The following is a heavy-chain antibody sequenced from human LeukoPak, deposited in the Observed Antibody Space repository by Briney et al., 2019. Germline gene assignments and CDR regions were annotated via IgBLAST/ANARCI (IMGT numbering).Heavy chain of an antibody. CDR1: GYTFTGYY. CDR2: INPNSGGT. D-gene: IGHD3-10*01. CDR3: ARDQNTMVRGVNRLYC. J-gene: IGHJ4*02. Sequence: ASVKVSCKASGYTFTGYYMHWVRQAPGQGLEWMGWINPNSGGTNYAQKFQGRVTMTRDTSISTAYMELSRLRSDDTAVYYCARDQNTMVRGVNRLYCWGQGTLVTVSS. V-gene: IGHV1-2*02.